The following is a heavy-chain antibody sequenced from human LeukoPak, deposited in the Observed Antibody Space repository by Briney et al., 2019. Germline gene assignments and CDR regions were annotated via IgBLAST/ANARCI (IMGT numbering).Heavy chain of an antibody. J-gene: IGHJ5*02. CDR1: GYTFTSYG. D-gene: IGHD3-3*01. V-gene: IGHV1-18*01. Sequence: ASVKVCCKASGYTFTSYGISWVRQAPGQGVEWMGWISAYNGNTNYAQKLQGRVTMTTDTSTGTAYMELRSLRSDDTAVYYCARDFVVNWFDPWGQGTLVTVSS. CDR2: ISAYNGNT. CDR3: ARDFVVNWFDP.